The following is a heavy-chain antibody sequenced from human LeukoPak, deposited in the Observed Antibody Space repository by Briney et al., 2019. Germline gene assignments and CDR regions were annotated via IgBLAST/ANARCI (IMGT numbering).Heavy chain of an antibody. CDR3: ARGSSGSWPRNYYYYYYGMDV. Sequence: SETLSLTCTVSGGSIGTYSWNWIRQPPGKGLEWIGYIYYSGTTNYNPSLKSRVTISVDTSKNQFSLKLSSVTAADTAVYYCARGSSGSWPRNYYYYYYGMDVWGQGTTVTVSS. V-gene: IGHV4-59*01. J-gene: IGHJ6*02. CDR2: IYYSGTT. D-gene: IGHD1-26*01. CDR1: GGSIGTYS.